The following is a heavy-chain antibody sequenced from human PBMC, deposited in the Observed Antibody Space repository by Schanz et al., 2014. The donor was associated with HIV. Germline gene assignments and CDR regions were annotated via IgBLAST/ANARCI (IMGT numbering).Heavy chain of an antibody. D-gene: IGHD6-13*01. CDR3: ARDEHSSSRPDWFDP. Sequence: MQLVESGGGLVQPGGALRLSCVASGFKFSDYSMSWIRQAPGKGLEWVSYISSSGSTIYYADSVKGRFTISRDNAKNPLYLQMNSLRAEDTAVYYSARDEHSSSRPDWFDPWGQGTLVTV. V-gene: IGHV3-11*01. J-gene: IGHJ5*02. CDR2: ISSSGSTI. CDR1: GFKFSDYS.